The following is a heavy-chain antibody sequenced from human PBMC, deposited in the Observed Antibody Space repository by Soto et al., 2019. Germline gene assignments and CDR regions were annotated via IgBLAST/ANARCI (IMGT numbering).Heavy chain of an antibody. D-gene: IGHD3-3*01. J-gene: IGHJ6*02. V-gene: IGHV3-30*18. CDR1: GFTFSSYG. CDR3: AKELSYYDDYYYYYGMDV. Sequence: GSLRLSCAASGFTFSSYGMHWVRQAPGKGLEWVAVISYDGSNKYYADSVKGRFTISRDNSKNTLYLQMNSLRAEDTAVYYCAKELSYYDDYYYYYGMDVWGQGTTVTVSS. CDR2: ISYDGSNK.